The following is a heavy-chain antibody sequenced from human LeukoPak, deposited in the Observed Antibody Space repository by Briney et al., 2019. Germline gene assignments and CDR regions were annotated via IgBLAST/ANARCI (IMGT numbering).Heavy chain of an antibody. CDR3: ARGEAVAEFDY. Sequence: GASVKISSKASGYTFTSYDINWVRQATGQGLEWMGWMNPNSGNTGYAQKFQGRVTITRNTSISTAYMELSSLRSEDTAVYYCARGEAVAEFDYGGQGALVTVSS. CDR2: MNPNSGNT. CDR1: GYTFTSYD. V-gene: IGHV1-8*03. D-gene: IGHD6-19*01. J-gene: IGHJ4*02.